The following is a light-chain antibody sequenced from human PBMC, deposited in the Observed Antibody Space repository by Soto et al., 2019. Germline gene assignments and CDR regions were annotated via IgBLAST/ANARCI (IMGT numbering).Light chain of an antibody. CDR1: QGISNY. Sequence: DIQMTQSPSSLSASVGARAPITCRASQGISNYLAWYPQKPGKVPKLLIYAASTLQSGVPSRFSGSGSETDFTLTISSLQPEHFATYSCQQSYSTTWTFGQGTKVDIK. V-gene: IGKV1-27*01. CDR3: QQSYSTTWT. CDR2: AAS. J-gene: IGKJ1*01.